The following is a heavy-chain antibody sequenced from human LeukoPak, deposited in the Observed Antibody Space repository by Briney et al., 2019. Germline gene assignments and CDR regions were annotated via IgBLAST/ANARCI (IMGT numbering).Heavy chain of an antibody. CDR3: VRVSCDGDCTSRDWYFDL. J-gene: IGHJ2*01. CDR2: ITSSSDSI. CDR1: GFTFSAYS. D-gene: IGHD2-21*02. Sequence: PGGSLRLSCATSGFTFSAYSMTWVRQTPGKGLECLSYITSSSDSIHYADSVRGRFTVSRDNAENTLSLQMNSLRAEDTAIYYCVRVSCDGDCTSRDWYFDLWGRGTLVVVSS. V-gene: IGHV3-48*04.